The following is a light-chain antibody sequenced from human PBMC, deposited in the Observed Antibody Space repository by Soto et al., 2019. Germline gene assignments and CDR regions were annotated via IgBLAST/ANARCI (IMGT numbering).Light chain of an antibody. CDR2: EVS. CDR3: SSYAGNNVGV. V-gene: IGLV2-18*02. CDR1: SSDFSTYSS. Sequence: QSALTQPPSVSGSLGQSVTISCTGTSSDFSTYSSVSWYQQPPGTLPKLIIYEVSNRPSGVPDRFSGSRSGNTASLTISGLQAEDEADYYCSSYAGNNVGVFGGGTKLTVL. J-gene: IGLJ3*02.